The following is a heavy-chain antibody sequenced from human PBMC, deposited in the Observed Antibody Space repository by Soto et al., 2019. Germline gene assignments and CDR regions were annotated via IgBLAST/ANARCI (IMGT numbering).Heavy chain of an antibody. CDR1: GFTPDTYV. CDR2: FGGSGGRT. V-gene: IGHV3-23*01. J-gene: IGHJ4*02. CDR3: ATGLVVTFYYDY. Sequence: VQLLESGGGLVQPGGSLRLSCAASGFTPDTYVMTWVRQAPGEGLEWVSAFGGSGGRTYYADSVKGRFTVSRDSHNNTLFLQMNSLRAEDTAVYYCATGLVVTFYYDYWGQGTVVTVSS. D-gene: IGHD2-21*01.